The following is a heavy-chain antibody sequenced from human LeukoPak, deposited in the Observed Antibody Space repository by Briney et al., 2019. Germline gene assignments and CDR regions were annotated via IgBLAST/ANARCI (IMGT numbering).Heavy chain of an antibody. CDR3: VRSAFLTTEYYFDY. CDR2: INTDGSRT. D-gene: IGHD4-11*01. Sequence: GGSLRLSCAASGFTFSSYWMHWVRQAPGAGLVWVSRINTDGSRTNYADSVKGRFTISRDNARNTLYLQMNSLRAEDAAVYYCVRSAFLTTEYYFDYGGQGSLVTVSS. J-gene: IGHJ4*02. CDR1: GFTFSSYW. V-gene: IGHV3-74*01.